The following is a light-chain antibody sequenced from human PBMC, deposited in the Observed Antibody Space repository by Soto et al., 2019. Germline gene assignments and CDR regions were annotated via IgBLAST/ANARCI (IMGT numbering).Light chain of an antibody. Sequence: PATLSLSPGERATLSCRASQSVSSYLAWYQQKPGQAPRLLIYGASSRATGIPDRFSGSGSGTDFTLTISRLEPEDFAVYYCQQYGSSPGTFGQGTKVDNK. CDR2: GAS. J-gene: IGKJ1*01. CDR1: QSVSSY. V-gene: IGKV3-20*01. CDR3: QQYGSSPGT.